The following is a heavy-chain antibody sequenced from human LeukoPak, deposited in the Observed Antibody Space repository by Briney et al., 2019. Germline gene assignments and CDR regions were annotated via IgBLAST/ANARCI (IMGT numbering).Heavy chain of an antibody. V-gene: IGHV3-72*01. CDR1: GFTFSDHY. CDR3: AKSGSPWHNWFDP. J-gene: IGHJ5*02. D-gene: IGHD1-26*01. Sequence: PGGSPRLSCAASGFTFSDHYMDWVRQAPGKGLEWVGRSRNKGDSYTTDYAASVKGRFTISRDHSKNLLYLQMNSLKTEDTAVYYCAKSGSPWHNWFDPWGQGTLVTVSS. CDR2: SRNKGDSYTT.